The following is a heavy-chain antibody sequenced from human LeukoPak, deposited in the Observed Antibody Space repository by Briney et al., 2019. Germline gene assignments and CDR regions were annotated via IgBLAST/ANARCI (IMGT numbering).Heavy chain of an antibody. Sequence: SVKVSCKASGGTFNNYALNWVRQAPGQGLEWMGRIIPIFDTANYAQKFQGRVTITADKSTSTAYMELRSLRSDDTAVYYCARDSADRGRAFDIWGQGTMVTVSS. D-gene: IGHD3-22*01. V-gene: IGHV1-69*06. CDR3: ARDSADRGRAFDI. CDR2: IIPIFDTA. CDR1: GGTFNNYA. J-gene: IGHJ3*02.